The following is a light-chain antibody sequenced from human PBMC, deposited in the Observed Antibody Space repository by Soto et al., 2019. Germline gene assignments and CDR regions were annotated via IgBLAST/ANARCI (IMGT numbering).Light chain of an antibody. V-gene: IGLV1-44*01. J-gene: IGLJ2*01. CDR2: SNN. CDR1: SSNIGSNT. Sequence: QSVLTQQPSASGTPGQRVNISCSGSSSNIGSNTVNWYQQLPGTAPKLLIYSNNQRPSGVPDRFSGSKSGTSASLAISGLQSEDDADYYCAAWDDSLKGKVFGGVTKLPVL. CDR3: AAWDDSLKGKV.